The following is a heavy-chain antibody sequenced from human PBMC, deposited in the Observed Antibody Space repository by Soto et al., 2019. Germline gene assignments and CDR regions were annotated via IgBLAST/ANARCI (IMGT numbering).Heavy chain of an antibody. CDR3: ARGHPRYCSSTSCYDSPNYYYYMDV. J-gene: IGHJ6*03. Sequence: ASVKVSCKASGYTFTSYDINWVRQATGQGLEWMGWMNPNSGNTGCAQKFQGRVTMTRNTSISTAYMELSSLRSEDTAVYYCARGHPRYCSSTSCYDSPNYYYYMDVWGKGTTVTVSS. D-gene: IGHD2-2*01. V-gene: IGHV1-8*01. CDR1: GYTFTSYD. CDR2: MNPNSGNT.